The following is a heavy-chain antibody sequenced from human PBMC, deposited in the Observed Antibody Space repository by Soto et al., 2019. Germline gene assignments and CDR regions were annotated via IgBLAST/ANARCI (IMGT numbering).Heavy chain of an antibody. Sequence: SVKVSCKASGGTFSSYAISWVRQAPGQGLEWMGGIIPIFGTANYAQKFQGRVTITADESTSTAYMELSSLRSEDTAVYYCARERSRSGGFWSGSIKPYGMDVWGQGTTVTVSS. J-gene: IGHJ6*02. V-gene: IGHV1-69*13. CDR1: GGTFSSYA. D-gene: IGHD3-3*01. CDR2: IIPIFGTA. CDR3: ARERSRSGGFWSGSIKPYGMDV.